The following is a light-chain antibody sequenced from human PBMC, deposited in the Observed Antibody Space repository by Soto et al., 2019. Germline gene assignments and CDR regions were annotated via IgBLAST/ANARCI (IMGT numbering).Light chain of an antibody. CDR3: QQYANWPPVI. J-gene: IGKJ4*01. Sequence: QSPPTLPVSPGERGTLSCRVCQSVSGKVAWYQQKSGQPPSLLIYAASTRATGVPARFSGSGSGTEFTLTITSLQSEDFAVYFCQQYANWPPVIFGGGTKVEIK. V-gene: IGKV3-15*01. CDR1: QSVSGK. CDR2: AAS.